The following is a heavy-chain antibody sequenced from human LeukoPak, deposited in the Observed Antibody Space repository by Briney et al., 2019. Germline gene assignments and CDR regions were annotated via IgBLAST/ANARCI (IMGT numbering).Heavy chain of an antibody. J-gene: IGHJ5*01. CDR3: AKLPYRTSWYDS. D-gene: IGHD2-2*01. CDR2: INPDGGGT. Sequence: ASVKVSCKASGHTFSGYYVHWLRQAPGQGLEWMGWINPDGGGTNYAQSFQGRVTMTRDTSISTAYMELSSLRSDDTAVYYCAKLPYRTSWYDSWGQGTLVTVSS. V-gene: IGHV1-2*02. CDR1: GHTFSGYY.